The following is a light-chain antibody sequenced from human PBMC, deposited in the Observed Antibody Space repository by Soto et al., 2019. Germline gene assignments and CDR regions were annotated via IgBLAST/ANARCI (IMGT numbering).Light chain of an antibody. V-gene: IGKV1-9*01. CDR3: QQIDSYPRT. CDR2: AAS. J-gene: IGKJ1*01. Sequence: IQLTQSPSSLSASVGDRVTITCRAGQGISSSLAWYQQKPGKAPNLLISAASTLQTGVPSRFSGSGSGTDFAPTISSLQPEDFATYYCQQIDSYPRTFGQGTKVEIK. CDR1: QGISSS.